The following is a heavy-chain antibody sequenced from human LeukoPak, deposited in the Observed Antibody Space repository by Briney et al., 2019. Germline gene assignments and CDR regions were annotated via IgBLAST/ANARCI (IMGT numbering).Heavy chain of an antibody. D-gene: IGHD2-15*01. CDR1: GFTFSSYS. CDR2: ISSSSSTI. CDR3: AREGFDGSCDY. V-gene: IGHV3-48*04. J-gene: IGHJ4*02. Sequence: GGSLRLSCAASGFTFSSYSMNWVRQAPGKGLEWVSYISSSSSTIYYADSVRGRFTISRDNAKNSLYLQMNSLRAEDTAVYYCAREGFDGSCDYWGQGTLVTVSS.